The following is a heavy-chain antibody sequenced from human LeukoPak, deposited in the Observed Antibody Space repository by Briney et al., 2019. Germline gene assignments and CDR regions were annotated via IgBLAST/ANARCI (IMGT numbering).Heavy chain of an antibody. D-gene: IGHD4-17*01. V-gene: IGHV3-33*01. CDR1: GFTFSSYG. Sequence: GGSLRLSCAASGFTFSSYGMHWVRQAPGKGLEWGAVIWYDGGNKYYADSVKGRFTISRDNSKNTLYLQMNSLRAEDTAVYYCARGSHDYGDDFLDYWGQGTLVTVSS. J-gene: IGHJ4*02. CDR3: ARGSHDYGDDFLDY. CDR2: IWYDGGNK.